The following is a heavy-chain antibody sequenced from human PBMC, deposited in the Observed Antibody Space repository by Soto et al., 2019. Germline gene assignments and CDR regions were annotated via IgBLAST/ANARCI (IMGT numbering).Heavy chain of an antibody. CDR3: AGVRGPYCGGECYPPTPNWFDP. Sequence: QLQLQESGSGLVKPSQTLSLTCAVSGGSISSGGYSWSWIRQPPGKGLEWIGYIYHSGSTYYNPSLKRRVTISVDRSKHQFSLKLSSVTAADSAVYYCAGVRGPYCGGECYPPTPNWFDPWGQGTLVTVSS. D-gene: IGHD2-21*01. V-gene: IGHV4-30-2*01. J-gene: IGHJ5*02. CDR1: GGSISSGGYS. CDR2: IYHSGST.